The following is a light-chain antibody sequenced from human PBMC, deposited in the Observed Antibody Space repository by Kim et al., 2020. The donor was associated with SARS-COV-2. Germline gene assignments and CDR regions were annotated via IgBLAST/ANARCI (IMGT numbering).Light chain of an antibody. V-gene: IGKV4-1*01. J-gene: IGKJ2*01. Sequence: ETATINYKSSQNVFKSSDNKNYLAWYQQKPGQPPKLLISWASTRESGVPDRFSGSGSGTDFTLTISSLQAEDVAVYHCQQYYSSPTFGQGTKLEI. CDR2: WAS. CDR3: QQYYSSPT. CDR1: QNVFKSSDNKNY.